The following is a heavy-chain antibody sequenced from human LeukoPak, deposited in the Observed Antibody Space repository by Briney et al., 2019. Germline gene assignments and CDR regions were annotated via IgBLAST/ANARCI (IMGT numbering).Heavy chain of an antibody. D-gene: IGHD3-10*01. CDR3: ARNKIRYKITMVRGAAGTIDP. CDR1: GYTFTSYG. CDR2: ISAYNGNT. J-gene: IGHJ5*02. V-gene: IGHV1-18*01. Sequence: ASVKVSCKASGYTFTSYGISWVRQAPGQGLEWMGWISAYNGNTNYAQRLQGRVTMTTDTSTSTAYMELRSLRSDDTAVYYCARNKIRYKITMVRGAAGTIDPWGQGTLVTVSS.